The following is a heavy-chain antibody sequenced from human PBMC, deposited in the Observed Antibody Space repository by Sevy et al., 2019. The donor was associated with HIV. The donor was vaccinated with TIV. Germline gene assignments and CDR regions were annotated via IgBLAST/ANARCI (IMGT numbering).Heavy chain of an antibody. J-gene: IGHJ3*02. CDR1: GFTFDDYG. Sequence: GGSLRLSCAASGFTFDDYGMSWVRQAPGKGLEWVSGINWNAGSTGYADSVKGRFTISRDNAKNSLYVQMNSLRAEDTALYYCASGREPYCGVDCYSAFDIWGQGTMVTVSS. CDR3: ASGREPYCGVDCYSAFDI. V-gene: IGHV3-20*04. CDR2: INWNAGST. D-gene: IGHD2-21*02.